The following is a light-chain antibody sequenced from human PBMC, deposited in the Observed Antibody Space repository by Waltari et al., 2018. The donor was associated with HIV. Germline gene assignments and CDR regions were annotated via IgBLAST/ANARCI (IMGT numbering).Light chain of an antibody. Sequence: EIVMTQSPATLSVFPGERVTLSCRASQSVGSSLAWYQQKPGQAPRPLIHGASTRAAGIPARFSGSGSGTDFTLTISSLQSEDFALYYCQQYNNGPPLSFGGGTKVEIK. J-gene: IGKJ4*01. CDR1: QSVGSS. V-gene: IGKV3-15*01. CDR3: QQYNNGPPLS. CDR2: GAS.